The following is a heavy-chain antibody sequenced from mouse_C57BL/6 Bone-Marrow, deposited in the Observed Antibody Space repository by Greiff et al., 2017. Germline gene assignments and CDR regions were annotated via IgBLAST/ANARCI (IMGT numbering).Heavy chain of an antibody. Sequence: EVKLMESGPGLVKPSPSLSLTCSVTGYSITSGYYWNWIRQFPGNKLEWMGYISYDGSNNYNPSLKNRISITRDTSKNQFFLKLNSVTTEDTATYYCAKDLFCYYGSSSHFDYWGQGTTLTVSS. D-gene: IGHD1-1*01. CDR1: GYSITSGYY. J-gene: IGHJ2*01. CDR2: ISYDGSN. CDR3: AKDLFCYYGSSSHFDY. V-gene: IGHV3-6*01.